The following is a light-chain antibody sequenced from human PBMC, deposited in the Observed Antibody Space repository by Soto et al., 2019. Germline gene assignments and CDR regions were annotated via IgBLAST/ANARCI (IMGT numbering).Light chain of an antibody. Sequence: EIVLTQSPATLSLSPGERATLSCSASQSVNSLLAWYQHKRGQTHKLLIYDAFNRAAGIPVRFRGSGSGRVFTHTLPGLQPEDFAVYFCQQRNNWPPMYSFAQGTKLEI. J-gene: IGKJ2*03. CDR1: QSVNSL. CDR3: QQRNNWPPMYS. CDR2: DAF. V-gene: IGKV3-11*02.